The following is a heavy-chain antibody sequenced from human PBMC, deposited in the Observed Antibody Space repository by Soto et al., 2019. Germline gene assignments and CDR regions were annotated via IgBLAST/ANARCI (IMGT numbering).Heavy chain of an antibody. V-gene: IGHV4-61*01. Sequence: QVQLQESGPGLVKPSETLSLTCPVSGGSVSSGSYYWSWIRQPPGKGLEWIGFIYYSGSTNYNPSLKSRVTISVDTSKNLFSLKLSSVTAADMAVYYCARDVQYFVCLPTATYGMDVWGQGTTFSVSS. CDR1: GGSVSSGSYY. CDR3: ARDVQYFVCLPTATYGMDV. J-gene: IGHJ6*02. D-gene: IGHD3-9*01. CDR2: IYYSGST.